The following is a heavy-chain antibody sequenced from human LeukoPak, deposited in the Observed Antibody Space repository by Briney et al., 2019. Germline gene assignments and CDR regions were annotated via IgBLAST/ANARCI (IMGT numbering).Heavy chain of an antibody. CDR1: GFTFSSYA. V-gene: IGHV3-23*01. CDR2: ISGSGGST. CDR3: ARGVELNLFDY. J-gene: IGHJ4*02. Sequence: GGSLRLSCAASGFTFSSYAMSWVRQAPGKGLEWVSAISGSGGSTYYADSMKGRFTISRDNSKNTLYLQMNSLRAEDTAVYYCARGVELNLFDYWGQGTLVTVSS. D-gene: IGHD6-6*01.